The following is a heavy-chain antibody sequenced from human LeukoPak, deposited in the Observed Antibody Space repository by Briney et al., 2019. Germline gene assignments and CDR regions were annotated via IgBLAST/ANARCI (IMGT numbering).Heavy chain of an antibody. CDR2: ISGSGGST. Sequence: PGGSLRLSCAASGFTFSSYAMSWVRQAPGKGLEWVSAISGSGGSTYYADSVKGRFTISRDNSKNTLYLQMNSLRAEDTAVYYCAIPPANVLRYFDWLDDAFDIWGQGTMVTVSS. CDR3: AIPPANVLRYFDWLDDAFDI. D-gene: IGHD3-9*01. J-gene: IGHJ3*02. CDR1: GFTFSSYA. V-gene: IGHV3-23*01.